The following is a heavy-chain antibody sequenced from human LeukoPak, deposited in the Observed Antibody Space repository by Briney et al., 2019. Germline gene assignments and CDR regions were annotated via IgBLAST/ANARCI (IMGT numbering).Heavy chain of an antibody. CDR1: GYTFTSYD. CDR2: MNPSSGNT. CDR3: VRGDMAWFGELSSMDV. J-gene: IGHJ6*02. D-gene: IGHD3-10*01. V-gene: IGHV1-8*01. Sequence: AAVKVSCKASGYTFTSYDINCVRQATGQGLEWMGWMNPSSGNTGYAQKFQGRVTMTRNTSISTAYMELSSLRSEDTAVYYCVRGDMAWFGELSSMDVWGQGTTVTVSS.